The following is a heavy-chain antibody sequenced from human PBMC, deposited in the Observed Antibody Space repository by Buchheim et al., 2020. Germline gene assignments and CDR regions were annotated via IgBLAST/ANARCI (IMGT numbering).Heavy chain of an antibody. CDR1: GGTFSSYT. D-gene: IGHD3-3*01. CDR3: ARDEGYYDFWSGYAPFDY. V-gene: IGHV1-69*08. J-gene: IGHJ4*02. Sequence: QVQLVQSGAEVKKPGSSVKVSCKASGGTFSSYTISWVRQAPGQGLEWMGRIIPILGIANYAQKFQGRVTITADKSTSTAYMELSSLRSEDTAVYYCARDEGYYDFWSGYAPFDYWGQGTL. CDR2: IIPILGIA.